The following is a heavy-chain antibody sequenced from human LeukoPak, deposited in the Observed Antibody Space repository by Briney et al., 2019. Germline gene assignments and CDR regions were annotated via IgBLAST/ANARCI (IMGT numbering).Heavy chain of an antibody. D-gene: IGHD3-9*01. V-gene: IGHV3-74*01. CDR1: GFTFSNYW. Sequence: GGSLRLSWAASGFTFSNYWMHWVRQAPGKRLVWVSRIKGDGSHTIYADSVKGRFTISRDNAKNTLYLQMKSLRAEDTAVYYCVRDWDHFDFDSWGQGTLVTVSS. CDR3: VRDWDHFDFDS. CDR2: IKGDGSHT. J-gene: IGHJ5*01.